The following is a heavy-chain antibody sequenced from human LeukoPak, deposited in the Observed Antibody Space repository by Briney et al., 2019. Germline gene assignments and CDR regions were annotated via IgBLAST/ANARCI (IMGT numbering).Heavy chain of an antibody. J-gene: IGHJ4*02. CDR1: GFTFGSYE. CDR3: ARDGGYGDYSDY. V-gene: IGHV3-48*03. CDR2: ISGSGNTI. D-gene: IGHD4-17*01. Sequence: PGGSLRLSCAASGFTFGSYEMDWVRQAPGKGLEWVSYISGSGNTIFYADSVKGRFTISRDDSKNSLYLQMNSLKTEDTAVYYCARDGGYGDYSDYWGQGTLVTVSS.